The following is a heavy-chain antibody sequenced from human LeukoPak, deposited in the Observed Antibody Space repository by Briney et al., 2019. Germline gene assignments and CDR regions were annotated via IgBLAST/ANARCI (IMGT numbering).Heavy chain of an antibody. J-gene: IGHJ6*02. D-gene: IGHD6-13*01. V-gene: IGHV4-39*01. CDR3: ASRAAAGYYNYYGMDV. CDR1: GGSISSGSYS. CDR2: IYYSGST. Sequence: PSETLSLTCTVSGGSISSGSYSWGWIRQPPGKGLEWIGSIYYSGSTYYNPSLKSRVTISVDTSKNQFSLKLSSVTAADTAVYYCASRAAAGYYNYYGMDVWGQGTTVTVSS.